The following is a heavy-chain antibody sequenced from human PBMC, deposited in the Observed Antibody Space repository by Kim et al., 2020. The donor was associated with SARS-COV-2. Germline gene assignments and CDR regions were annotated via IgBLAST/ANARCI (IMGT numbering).Heavy chain of an antibody. CDR3: ARNPQWAVSVGFDY. CDR2: IWYDGSNK. D-gene: IGHD1-26*01. V-gene: IGHV3-33*01. J-gene: IGHJ4*02. CDR1: GFTFSSYG. Sequence: GGSLRLSCAASGFTFSSYGMHWVRQAPGKGLEWVAVIWYDGSNKYYADSVKGRFTISRDNSKNTLYLQMNSLRAEDTAVYYCARNPQWAVSVGFDYWGQGTLVTVSS.